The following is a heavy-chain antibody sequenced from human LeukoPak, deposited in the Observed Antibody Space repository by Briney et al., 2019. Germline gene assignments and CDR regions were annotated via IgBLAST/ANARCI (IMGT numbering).Heavy chain of an antibody. CDR3: AREAKTGVDTAMVTLDY. J-gene: IGHJ4*02. V-gene: IGHV1-2*02. Sequence: ASVKVSCKASVYTFTGYYMHWVRQAPGQGLEWMGWINPNSGGTNYAQKFQGRVTMTRDTSISTAYMALSRLRSDDTAVCYCAREAKTGVDTAMVTLDYWGQGTLVTVSS. D-gene: IGHD5-18*01. CDR1: VYTFTGYY. CDR2: INPNSGGT.